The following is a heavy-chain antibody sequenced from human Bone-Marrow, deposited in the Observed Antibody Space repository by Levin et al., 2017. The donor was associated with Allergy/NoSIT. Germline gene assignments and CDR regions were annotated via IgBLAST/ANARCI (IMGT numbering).Heavy chain of an antibody. D-gene: IGHD6-13*01. J-gene: IGHJ4*02. Sequence: GESLKISCTASGFTFGDYAMSWFRQAPGKGLEWVGFIRSKAYGGTTEYAASVKGRFTISRDDSKSIAYLQMNSLKTEDTAVYYCTRGQPTPIAAAIKTPLDYWGQGTLVTVSS. V-gene: IGHV3-49*03. CDR2: IRSKAYGGTT. CDR1: GFTFGDYA. CDR3: TRGQPTPIAAAIKTPLDY.